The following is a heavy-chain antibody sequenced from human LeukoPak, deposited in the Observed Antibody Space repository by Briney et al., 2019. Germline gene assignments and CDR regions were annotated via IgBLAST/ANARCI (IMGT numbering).Heavy chain of an antibody. D-gene: IGHD2-2*01. CDR3: ARDRIVVVPAALFYYYGMDV. Sequence: SVKVSCKASGYTFTGYYMHWVRQAPGQGLEWMGWINPNSGGTNYAQKFQGRVTMTRDTSISTAYMELSRLRSDDTAVYYCARDRIVVVPAALFYYYGMDVWGQGTTVTVSS. CDR2: INPNSGGT. CDR1: GYTFTGYY. V-gene: IGHV1-2*02. J-gene: IGHJ6*02.